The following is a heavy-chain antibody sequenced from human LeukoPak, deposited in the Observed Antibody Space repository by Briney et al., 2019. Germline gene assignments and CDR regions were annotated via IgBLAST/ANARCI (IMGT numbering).Heavy chain of an antibody. Sequence: PGGSLRLSCAASGFTVSDYSMSWARQAPGEGLEWVSAIRGSGSYTVYADSVKGRLTISKDLSKNTLYMRMSSLRAEDTAVYFCAKRRYDSSGHFDSWGQGTLVTVSS. CDR1: GFTVSDYS. V-gene: IGHV3-23*01. D-gene: IGHD3-22*01. J-gene: IGHJ4*02. CDR3: AKRRYDSSGHFDS. CDR2: IRGSGSYT.